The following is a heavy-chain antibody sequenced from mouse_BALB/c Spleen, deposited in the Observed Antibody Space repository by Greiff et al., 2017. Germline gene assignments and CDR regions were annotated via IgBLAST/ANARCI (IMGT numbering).Heavy chain of an antibody. D-gene: IGHD1-1*01. V-gene: IGHV14-3*02. CDR3: ARYATTYYYAMDY. CDR1: GFNIKDTY. CDR2: IDPANGNT. J-gene: IGHJ4*01. Sequence: EVQLQQSGAELVKPGASVKLSCTASGFNIKDTYMHWVKQRPEQGLEWIGRIDPANGNTKYDPKFQGKATITADTSSNTAYLQLSSLTSEDTAVYYCARYATTYYYAMDYWGQGTSVTVSS.